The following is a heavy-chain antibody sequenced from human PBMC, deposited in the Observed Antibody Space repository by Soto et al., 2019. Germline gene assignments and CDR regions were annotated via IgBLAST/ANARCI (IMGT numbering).Heavy chain of an antibody. V-gene: IGHV3-30-3*01. J-gene: IGHJ4*02. D-gene: IGHD6-19*01. CDR3: ARDTRYSSGWFDY. CDR1: GFTFSSYA. Sequence: QVQLVESGGGVVQPGRSLRLSCAASGFTFSSYAMHWVRQAPGKGLEWVAVISYDGSNKYYADSVKGRFTISRDNSKNTLYLQMNSLRAEDTAVYYCARDTRYSSGWFDYWGQGTLVTVSS. CDR2: ISYDGSNK.